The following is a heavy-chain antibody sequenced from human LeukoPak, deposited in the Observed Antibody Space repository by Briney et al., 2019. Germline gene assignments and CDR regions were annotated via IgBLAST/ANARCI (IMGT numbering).Heavy chain of an antibody. Sequence: ASVKVSCKASGYIFTSYGVSWVRQAPGQGLERMGWISAFNGNTNYAQKFRGRVTMTTEASTSTAYMELRSLRSDDTAFYYCAREPGLARSTFFDYWGQGTLVTVST. J-gene: IGHJ4*02. CDR2: ISAFNGNT. V-gene: IGHV1-18*01. D-gene: IGHD3-16*01. CDR3: AREPGLARSTFFDY. CDR1: GYIFTSYG.